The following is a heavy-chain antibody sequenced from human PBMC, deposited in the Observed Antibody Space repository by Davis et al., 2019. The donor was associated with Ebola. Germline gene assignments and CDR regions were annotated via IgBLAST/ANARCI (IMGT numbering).Heavy chain of an antibody. J-gene: IGHJ5*01. Sequence: GGSLRLSCEASGFTFDEYGMYWVRQVPGKGLEWVSLINGVGGTTYYGDSVKGRFTTSRDNSKNSLYLQMNNLRPEDTAFYYCVKGVFDSWGQGTLVTVSS. CDR2: INGVGGTT. CDR1: GFTFDEYG. CDR3: VKGVFDS. V-gene: IGHV3-43*02.